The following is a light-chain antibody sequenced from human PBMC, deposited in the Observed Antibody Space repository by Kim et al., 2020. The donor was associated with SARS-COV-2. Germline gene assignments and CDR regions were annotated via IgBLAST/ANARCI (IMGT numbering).Light chain of an antibody. J-gene: IGLJ3*02. CDR2: LNSDGSH. Sequence: QPVLTQSPSASASLGASVKLTCTLSSGHSSYAIAWHQQQPEKGPRYLMKLNSDGSHNKGDGIPDRFSGSSSGAERYLTISSLQSEDEADYYCQTWGAGKGVFGGGTQLTVL. CDR1: SGHSSYA. CDR3: QTWGAGKGV. V-gene: IGLV4-69*01.